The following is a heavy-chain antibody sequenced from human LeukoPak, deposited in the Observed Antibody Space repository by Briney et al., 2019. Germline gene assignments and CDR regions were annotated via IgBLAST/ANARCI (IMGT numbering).Heavy chain of an antibody. J-gene: IGHJ4*02. CDR3: AKKESRYYDSIYNVDY. CDR1: GFTFSSYA. V-gene: IGHV3-23*01. Sequence: PGGSLRLSCAASGFTFSSYAMSWVRQAPGKGLKWVSAISGSGGRTHYADSVKGRFTISRDNSKKTLYLQMKSLRAEDRAVYYCAKKESRYYDSIYNVDYWGQGTLVTVSS. D-gene: IGHD3-22*01. CDR2: ISGSGGRT.